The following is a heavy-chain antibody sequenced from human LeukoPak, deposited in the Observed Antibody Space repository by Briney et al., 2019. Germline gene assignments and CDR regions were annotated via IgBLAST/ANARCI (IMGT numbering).Heavy chain of an antibody. Sequence: GGSLRLSCAASGFTFSSYSMNWVRQAPGKGLEWVSSISSSSSYIYYADSVKGRFTISRDNAKNSLYLQMNSLRAEDTAVYYCARDGYCSGTSCSHYYYYGMDVWGKGTTVTVSS. CDR3: ARDGYCSGTSCSHYYYYGMDV. V-gene: IGHV3-21*01. CDR1: GFTFSSYS. CDR2: ISSSSSYI. D-gene: IGHD2-2*01. J-gene: IGHJ6*04.